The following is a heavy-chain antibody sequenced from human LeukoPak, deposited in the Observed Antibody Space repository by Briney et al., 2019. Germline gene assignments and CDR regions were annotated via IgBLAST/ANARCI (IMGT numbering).Heavy chain of an antibody. CDR3: AKWSLGYCSSTSCLDY. D-gene: IGHD2-2*01. Sequence: GGSLRLSCAASGFTFSSYGMHWVRQAPGKGLEWVAFIRYDGSNKYYADSVKGRFTISRDNSKNTLYLQMNSLRAEDTAVYYCAKWSLGYCSSTSCLDYWGQGTLVTVSS. V-gene: IGHV3-30*02. CDR1: GFTFSSYG. J-gene: IGHJ4*02. CDR2: IRYDGSNK.